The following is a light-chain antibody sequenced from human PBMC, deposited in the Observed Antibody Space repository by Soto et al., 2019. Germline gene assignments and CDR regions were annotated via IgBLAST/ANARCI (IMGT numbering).Light chain of an antibody. CDR3: QQYGSSPPIT. Sequence: DIVLTQSPGTLSSSPWERATLSCRASQSVSSIFFSWYQQKPGQAPRLLIFGASSRATGIPDRFSGSGSGTDFTLTISRLEPEDFAVYYCQQYGSSPPITFGQGTRLEIK. V-gene: IGKV3-20*01. J-gene: IGKJ5*01. CDR2: GAS. CDR1: QSVSSIF.